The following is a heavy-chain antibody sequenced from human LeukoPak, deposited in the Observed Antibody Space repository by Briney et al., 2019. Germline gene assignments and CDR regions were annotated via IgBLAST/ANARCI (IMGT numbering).Heavy chain of an antibody. Sequence: ASVKVSCNASGYTFTVYYLHWGRQAPGEGLEWMGRINPNSGGTNYAQKFQGRVTMTRDTSINTAHMELSRLRSDDTAVHYCAREDLWLRGMDVWGQRTTVTVSS. CDR3: AREDLWLRGMDV. CDR1: GYTFTVYY. D-gene: IGHD3-9*01. J-gene: IGHJ6*02. CDR2: INPNSGGT. V-gene: IGHV1-2*02.